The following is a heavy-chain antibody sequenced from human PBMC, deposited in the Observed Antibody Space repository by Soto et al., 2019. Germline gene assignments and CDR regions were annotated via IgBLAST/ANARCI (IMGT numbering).Heavy chain of an antibody. CDR1: GFSFTNFA. CDR2: IGASGDIT. Sequence: GGSLRLSCAASGFSFTNFAMSWVRQAPGKGLEWVAGIGASGDITWYADSVKGRLSISRDNSKNTLYLQLNSLRFEDTAVYYCAKDDFTDRGDDYFDYWGPGTPVTVSS. CDR3: AKDDFTDRGDDYFDY. V-gene: IGHV3-23*01. D-gene: IGHD2-21*02. J-gene: IGHJ4*02.